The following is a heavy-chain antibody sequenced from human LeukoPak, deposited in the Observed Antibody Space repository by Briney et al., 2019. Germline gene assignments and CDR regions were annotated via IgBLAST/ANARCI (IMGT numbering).Heavy chain of an antibody. CDR1: GGSISTYF. V-gene: IGHV4-59*08. Sequence: SETLSHTCTVSGGSISTYFWSWIRQPPGKGLEWIGFFYNSGSTNYNPSLKSRVTVSVDTSKNQFSLQLASVTAADTAVYYCVCTSTWLAFVIWGQRSEVTVSA. J-gene: IGHJ3*02. CDR2: FYNSGST. CDR3: VCTSTWLAFVI. D-gene: IGHD5-12*01.